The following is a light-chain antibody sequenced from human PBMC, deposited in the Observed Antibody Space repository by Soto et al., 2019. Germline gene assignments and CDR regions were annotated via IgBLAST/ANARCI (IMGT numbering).Light chain of an antibody. Sequence: EIVLTQSPANLSWAAGERGTLSCRASQSVSNFLAWYQQKPGQAPRLLIYDASNRATGIPARFSGSASGPDFTLTISSLEPEDFAVYYCQHRTYWPTFGGGTKWIS. V-gene: IGKV3-11*01. CDR2: DAS. CDR1: QSVSNF. J-gene: IGKJ4*01. CDR3: QHRTYWPT.